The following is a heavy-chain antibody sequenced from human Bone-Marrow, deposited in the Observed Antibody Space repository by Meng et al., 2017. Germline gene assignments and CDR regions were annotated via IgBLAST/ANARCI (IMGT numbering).Heavy chain of an antibody. Sequence: GESLKISCAASGFTFSSYAMSWVRQAPGKGLEWVSAISGSGGSTYHADSVKGRFTISRDNSKNTLYLQMNSLSAEDTAVYYCANRGLWFGESYTKDAFDIWGQGTMVTVSS. CDR3: ANRGLWFGESYTKDAFDI. CDR2: ISGSGGST. D-gene: IGHD3-10*01. V-gene: IGHV3-23*01. J-gene: IGHJ3*02. CDR1: GFTFSSYA.